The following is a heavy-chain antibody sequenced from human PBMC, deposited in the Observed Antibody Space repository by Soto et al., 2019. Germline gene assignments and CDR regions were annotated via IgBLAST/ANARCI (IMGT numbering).Heavy chain of an antibody. CDR3: AKDPHSRSGWYLGLDY. CDR1: GFTFSSYG. Sequence: QVQLVESGGGVVQPGRSLRLSCAASGFTFSSYGMHWVRQAPGKGLEWVAVISYDGSNKYYADSVKGRFTISRDNSKNTLYLQMNSLRAEDTAVYYCAKDPHSRSGWYLGLDYWGQGTLVTVSS. V-gene: IGHV3-30*18. D-gene: IGHD6-19*01. CDR2: ISYDGSNK. J-gene: IGHJ4*02.